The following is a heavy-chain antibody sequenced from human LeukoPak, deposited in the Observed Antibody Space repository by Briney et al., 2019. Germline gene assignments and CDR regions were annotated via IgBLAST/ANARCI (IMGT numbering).Heavy chain of an antibody. D-gene: IGHD3-9*01. Sequence: PSDTLSLTCTVSGGSISSSSYYLGLIRQPPGKRLEWIGRISYSGSTYYNPSLKSRVTISVDTSKNQLSLKLSSVTAADTVFFYKQKTAYDILTGYYTDYYFDYWGQGTLVTVSS. J-gene: IGHJ4*02. CDR1: GGSISSSSYY. CDR3: QKTAYDILTGYYTDYYFDY. CDR2: ISYSGST. V-gene: IGHV4-39*01.